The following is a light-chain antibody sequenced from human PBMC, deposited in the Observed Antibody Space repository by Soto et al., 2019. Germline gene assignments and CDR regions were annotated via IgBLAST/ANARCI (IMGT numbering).Light chain of an antibody. CDR3: CSYAGSYGV. Sequence: QSVLTQPRSVSGPPGQSVTISCTGTSSDVGGYNYVSWYQQHPGKAPKLMIYDVSKRPSGVPDRFSGSKSGNTASLTISGLQAEDEADYYCCSYAGSYGVFGTGTKVTVL. J-gene: IGLJ1*01. CDR2: DVS. V-gene: IGLV2-11*01. CDR1: SSDVGGYNY.